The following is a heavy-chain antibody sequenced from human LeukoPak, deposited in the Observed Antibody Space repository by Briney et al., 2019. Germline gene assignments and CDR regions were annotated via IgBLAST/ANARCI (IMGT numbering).Heavy chain of an antibody. Sequence: ASVKVSCKASGYTFTSYYMHWVRQAPGQGLEWMGIINPSGGSTSYAQKFQGRVTMTRDTSTSTVYMELSSLRSEDTAVYYCAKDPHITIFGVVYYWYFDLWGRGTLVTVSS. CDR3: AKDPHITIFGVVYYWYFDL. CDR1: GYTFTSYY. J-gene: IGHJ2*01. D-gene: IGHD3-3*01. V-gene: IGHV1-46*01. CDR2: INPSGGST.